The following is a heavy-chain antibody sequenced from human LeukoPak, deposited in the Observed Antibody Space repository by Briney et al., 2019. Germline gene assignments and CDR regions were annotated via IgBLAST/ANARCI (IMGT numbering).Heavy chain of an antibody. D-gene: IGHD4-17*01. CDR1: GDSVSSNSAA. Sequence: SQTLSLTCAISGDSVSSNSAAWNWIRRSPSRGLEWLGRTYYRSRWYNDYAVFVKSRITINPDTSKNQFSLHLNSVTPEDTAVYYCARLRVYAFDIWGQGTMVTVSS. CDR3: ARLRVYAFDI. CDR2: TYYRSRWYN. J-gene: IGHJ3*02. V-gene: IGHV6-1*01.